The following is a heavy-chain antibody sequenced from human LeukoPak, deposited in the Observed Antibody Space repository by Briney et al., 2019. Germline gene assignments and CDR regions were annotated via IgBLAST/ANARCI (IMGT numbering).Heavy chain of an antibody. CDR1: GYTFTSYD. J-gene: IGHJ5*02. CDR2: MNPNSGNT. V-gene: IGHV1-8*01. Sequence: ASVKVSCKASGYTFTSYDINWVRQATGQGLEWMGWMNPNSGNTGYAQKFQGRVTMTRNTSISTAYMELSSLRSEDTAVYYCARVYPGYSYGSGRWYNWFAPGARGPLVPVPS. CDR3: ARVYPGYSYGSGRWYNWFAP. D-gene: IGHD3-10*01.